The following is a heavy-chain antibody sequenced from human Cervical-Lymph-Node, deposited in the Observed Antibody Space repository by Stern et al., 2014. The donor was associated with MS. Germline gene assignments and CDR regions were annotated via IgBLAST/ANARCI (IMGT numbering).Heavy chain of an antibody. V-gene: IGHV4-31*03. J-gene: IGHJ3*02. CDR1: GGSISSDDNY. Sequence: QVQLQESGPGLVKTSQTLSLTCTVSGGSISSDDNYWNWIRQLPGKGLEWIGYISYSGNTYNTPSLKSRVTISADTSKNQFSLKLSSVTAADTAVYYCARDGPQVGAGSFDIWGRGTMVTVSS. CDR3: ARDGPQVGAGSFDI. D-gene: IGHD1-26*01. CDR2: ISYSGNT.